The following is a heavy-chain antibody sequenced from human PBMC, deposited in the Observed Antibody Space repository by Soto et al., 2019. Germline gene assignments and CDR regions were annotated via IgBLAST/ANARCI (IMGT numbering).Heavy chain of an antibody. D-gene: IGHD2-15*01. V-gene: IGHV1-8*01. CDR1: GYTNTSDD. Sequence: ALVKGACKTSGYTNTSDDSSWGRQAKRQGLEWMGWMNPNSGNTGYAQKFQGRVTMTRNTSISTAYMELSSLRSEDTAVYYCARDYCSGGSCYGLDYWGQGTLVTVSS. J-gene: IGHJ4*02. CDR2: MNPNSGNT. CDR3: ARDYCSGGSCYGLDY.